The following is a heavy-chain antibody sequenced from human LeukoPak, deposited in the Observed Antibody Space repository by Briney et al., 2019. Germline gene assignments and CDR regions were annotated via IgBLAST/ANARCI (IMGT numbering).Heavy chain of an antibody. D-gene: IGHD2-15*01. J-gene: IGHJ4*02. V-gene: IGHV3-21*01. CDR3: AKSSLVTPYDY. Sequence: GGSLRLSCAASGFTFSSYSMNWVRQAPGKGLEWVSFISSSSSYIYYADSMKGRFTISRDNAKNSLYLQMNSLRAEDTAVYYCAKSSLVTPYDYWGQGTLVSVSS. CDR2: ISSSSSYI. CDR1: GFTFSSYS.